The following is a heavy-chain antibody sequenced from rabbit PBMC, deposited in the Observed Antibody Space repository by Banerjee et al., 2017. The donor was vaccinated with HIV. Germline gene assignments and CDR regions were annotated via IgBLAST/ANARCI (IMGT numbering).Heavy chain of an antibody. J-gene: IGHJ4*01. CDR1: GFDFSSYYM. Sequence: QEQLVESGGGLVQPEGSLTLTCKASGFDFSSYYMSWVRQAPGKGPEWIACIYAGSSGSAYCTSWAKGRFTISKTSSTTVTLQMTSLTAADTATYFCARNLDLWGQGTLVTVS. CDR2: IYAGSSGSA. D-gene: IGHD5-1*01. CDR3: ARNLDL. V-gene: IGHV1S45*01.